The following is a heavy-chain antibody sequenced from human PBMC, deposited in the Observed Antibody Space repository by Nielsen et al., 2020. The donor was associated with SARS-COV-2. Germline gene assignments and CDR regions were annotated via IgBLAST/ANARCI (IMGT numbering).Heavy chain of an antibody. Sequence: GESLKISCAAYGFRVGNHGMHWVRQAPGKGLAWVAGIWSDGDKKYYADSVRGRFSISRDNSKNMLYLQMNSLRVEDTAIYYCAREAHLVVATSLDPWGQGTLVTVSS. CDR3: AREAHLVVATSLDP. D-gene: IGHD2-21*02. CDR2: IWSDGDKK. CDR1: GFRVGNHG. J-gene: IGHJ5*02. V-gene: IGHV3-33*08.